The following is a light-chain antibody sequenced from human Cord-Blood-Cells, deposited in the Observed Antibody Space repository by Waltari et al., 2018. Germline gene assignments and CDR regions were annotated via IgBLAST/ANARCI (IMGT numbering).Light chain of an antibody. CDR2: WAS. V-gene: IGKV4-1*01. J-gene: IGKJ1*01. Sequence: DIVMTQPPDSLPVSLGDRATINCKSSQSVLYSSNNKNYLAWYQQKPGQPPKLLIYWASTRESGVPDRFSGSGSGTDFTLTISSLQAEDVAVYYCQQYYSTPWTFGQGTKVEIK. CDR3: QQYYSTPWT. CDR1: QSVLYSSNNKNY.